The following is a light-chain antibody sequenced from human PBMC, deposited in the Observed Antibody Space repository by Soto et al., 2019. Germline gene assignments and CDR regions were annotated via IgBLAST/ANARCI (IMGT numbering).Light chain of an antibody. CDR1: QSFSSS. CDR2: DAT. CDR3: QQPSNWPPVT. Sequence: VLTQSQATLSLSPGERATVACSASQSFSSSLAWSQQKPGQAPRLLLYDATNLATGIPARFRGSESGTAFTLTSSSPELEDFAIEYCQQPSNWPPVTFGGGTKVDIK. V-gene: IGKV3-11*01. J-gene: IGKJ4*01.